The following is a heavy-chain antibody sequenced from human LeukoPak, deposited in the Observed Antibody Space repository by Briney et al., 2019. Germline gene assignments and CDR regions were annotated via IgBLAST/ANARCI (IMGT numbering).Heavy chain of an antibody. D-gene: IGHD4-17*01. CDR1: GFTFSSYG. V-gene: IGHV3-23*01. CDR2: ISGSGGST. Sequence: GGSLRLSCAASGFTFSSYGMSWVRQAPGKGLEWVSAISGSGGSTYYADSVKGRFTISRDNSKNTLYLQTNSLRAEDTAVYYCAKIYDYGDYVVRFTLVDYWGQGTLVTVAS. CDR3: AKIYDYGDYVVRFTLVDY. J-gene: IGHJ4*02.